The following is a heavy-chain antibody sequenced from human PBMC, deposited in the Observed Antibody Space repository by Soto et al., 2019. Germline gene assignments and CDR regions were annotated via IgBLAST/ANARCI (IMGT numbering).Heavy chain of an antibody. V-gene: IGHV4-39*01. Sequence: SETLSLTCTVSGGSVSSSDHYWGWIRQSPGKGLEWIGSICNSGSSYYNPSLKSRVTISIDTSKNQFSLNLNSVTAPDTAVYYCARTQTGPTRGSFDIWGQGTMVTVSS. D-gene: IGHD1-26*01. J-gene: IGHJ3*02. CDR2: ICNSGSS. CDR3: ARTQTGPTRGSFDI. CDR1: GGSVSSSDHY.